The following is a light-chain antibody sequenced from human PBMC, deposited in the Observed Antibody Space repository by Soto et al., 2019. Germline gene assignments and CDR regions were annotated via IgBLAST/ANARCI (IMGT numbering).Light chain of an antibody. CDR2: EGS. CDR1: SSDVGSYNL. CDR3: CSYAGSVV. V-gene: IGLV2-23*01. Sequence: QSALTQPASVSGSPGQSITISCTGTSSDVGSYNLVSWYQQHPGKAPKLIIYEGSKRPSGVSNRFSGSKSGKTASLTISGLQAEDEADYYCCSYAGSVVFGGGTKLTVL. J-gene: IGLJ2*01.